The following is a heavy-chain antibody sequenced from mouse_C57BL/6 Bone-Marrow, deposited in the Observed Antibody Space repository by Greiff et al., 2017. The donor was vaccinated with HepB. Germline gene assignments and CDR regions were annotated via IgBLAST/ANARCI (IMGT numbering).Heavy chain of an antibody. V-gene: IGHV10-1*01. Sequence: EVQVVESGGGLVQPKGSLKLSCAASGFSFNTYAMNWVRQAPGKGLEWVARIRSKSNNYATYYADSVKDRFTISRDDSESMLYLQMNNLKTEDTAMYYCVRHAPGGSSFYWYFDVWGTGTTVTVSS. CDR3: VRHAPGGSSFYWYFDV. CDR2: IRSKSNNYAT. D-gene: IGHD1-1*01. J-gene: IGHJ1*03. CDR1: GFSFNTYA.